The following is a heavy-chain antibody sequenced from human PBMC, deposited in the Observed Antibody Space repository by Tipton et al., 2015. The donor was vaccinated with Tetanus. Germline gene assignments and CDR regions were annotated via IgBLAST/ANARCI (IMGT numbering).Heavy chain of an antibody. J-gene: IGHJ4*02. D-gene: IGHD2/OR15-2a*01. Sequence: TLSLTCSVSGDSINSGDYYWSWIRQPPGKGLEWIGYTYYSGSTYYNPSLKSRVTISIDTSKNHFSLRLSSVTAADTAVYYCSSSPGNHYLAFFDYWGRGTLVTVSS. CDR2: TYYSGST. V-gene: IGHV4-30-4*01. CDR3: SSSPGNHYLAFFDY. CDR1: GDSINSGDYY.